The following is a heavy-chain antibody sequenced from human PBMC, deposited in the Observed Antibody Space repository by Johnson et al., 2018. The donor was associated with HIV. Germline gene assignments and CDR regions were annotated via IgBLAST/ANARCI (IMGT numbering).Heavy chain of an antibody. Sequence: VQLVESGGGVVQPGRSLRLSCAASGFTFGTFAMHWVRQAPGKGLEWVAVISYDGSNKYYADSVKGRFTISRDNSKKTVYLQMNSLRAEDTAVYYCARPLNNFPSNFDAFDIWGQGTMVTVSS. CDR3: ARPLNNFPSNFDAFDI. D-gene: IGHD4-11*01. J-gene: IGHJ3*02. CDR2: ISYDGSNK. CDR1: GFTFGTFA. V-gene: IGHV3-30*04.